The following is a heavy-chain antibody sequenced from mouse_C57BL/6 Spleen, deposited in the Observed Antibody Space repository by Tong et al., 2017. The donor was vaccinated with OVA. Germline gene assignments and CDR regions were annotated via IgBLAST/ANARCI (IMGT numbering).Heavy chain of an antibody. CDR2: INPNYGTT. CDR3: ARGGYYYGNYYAMDY. V-gene: IGHV1-39*01. J-gene: IGHJ4*01. D-gene: IGHD1-1*01. Sequence: EVQLQESGPELVKPGASVKISCKASGYSFTDYNMNWVKQSNGKSLEWIGVINPNYGTTSYNQKFKGKATLTADTSSSTAYMQLSSLTSEDSAVYYCARGGYYYGNYYAMDYWGQGTSVTVSS. CDR1: GYSFTDYN.